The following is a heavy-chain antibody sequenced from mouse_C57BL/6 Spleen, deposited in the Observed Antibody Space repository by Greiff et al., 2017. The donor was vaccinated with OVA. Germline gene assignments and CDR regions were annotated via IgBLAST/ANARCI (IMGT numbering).Heavy chain of an antibody. D-gene: IGHD2-3*01. V-gene: IGHV1-26*01. CDR1: GYTFTDYY. CDR3: ARSIYDGYNYAMDY. Sequence: VQLQQSGPELVKPGASVKISCKASGYTFTDYYMNWVKQSHGKSLEWIGDINPNNGGTSYNQKFKGKATLTVDKSSSTAYMELRSLTSEDSAVYYCARSIYDGYNYAMDYWGQGTSVTVSS. J-gene: IGHJ4*01. CDR2: INPNNGGT.